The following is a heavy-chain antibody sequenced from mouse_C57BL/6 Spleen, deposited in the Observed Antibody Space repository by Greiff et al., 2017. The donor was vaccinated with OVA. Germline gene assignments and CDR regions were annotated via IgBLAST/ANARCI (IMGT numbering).Heavy chain of an antibody. V-gene: IGHV1-26*01. J-gene: IGHJ4*01. CDR1: GYTFTDYY. Sequence: VQLQQSGPELVKPGASVKISCKASGYTFTDYYMNWVKQSHGKSLEWIGDINPNNGGTSYNQKFKGKATLTVDKSSSTAYMELRSLTSEDSAVYYCARWARPYAMDYWGQGTSVTVSS. CDR2: INPNNGGT. CDR3: ARWARPYAMDY. D-gene: IGHD3-1*01.